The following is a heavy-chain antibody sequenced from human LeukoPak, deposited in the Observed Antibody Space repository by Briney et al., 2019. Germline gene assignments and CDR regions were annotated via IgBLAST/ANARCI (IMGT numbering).Heavy chain of an antibody. Sequence: SETLSLTCAVYGGSFSGYYWSWIRQPPGKGLEWIGEINHSGSTNYNPSLKSRVTISVDTSKNQSSLKLSSVTAADTAVYYCASLPIVVVPAAMEEYSSSWYDYWGQGTLVTVSS. CDR1: GGSFSGYY. V-gene: IGHV4-34*01. D-gene: IGHD2-2*01. CDR2: INHSGST. CDR3: ASLPIVVVPAAMEEYSSSWYDY. J-gene: IGHJ4*02.